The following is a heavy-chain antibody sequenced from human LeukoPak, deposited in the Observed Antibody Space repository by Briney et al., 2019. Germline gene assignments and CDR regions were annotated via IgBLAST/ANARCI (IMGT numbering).Heavy chain of an antibody. D-gene: IGHD3-22*01. J-gene: IGHJ1*01. CDR1: GYTFTSCG. Sequence: GASVKVSCKASGYTFTSCGISWVRQAPGQGLEWMGWISAYNGNTNYAQKLQGRVTMTTDTSTSTAYMELRSLRSDDTAVYYCARDPDYDSSGYPEYFQHWGQGTLVTVSS. CDR3: ARDPDYDSSGYPEYFQH. V-gene: IGHV1-18*01. CDR2: ISAYNGNT.